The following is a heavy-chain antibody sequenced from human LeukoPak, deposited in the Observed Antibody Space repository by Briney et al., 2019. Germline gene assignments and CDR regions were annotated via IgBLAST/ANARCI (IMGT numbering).Heavy chain of an antibody. J-gene: IGHJ3*02. V-gene: IGHV3-13*01. D-gene: IGHD3-22*01. CDR1: GFTFSNYD. CDR3: TREAFTDSTGYYFSPFDM. CDR2: INTAGRT. Sequence: GGSLRLSCEASGFTFSNYDMHWVRQTAGKGLEWVALINTAGRTFYPGSVKGRFTISRDNAKKSLYLQMNSLTADDTAVYYCTREAFTDSTGYYFSPFDMWGQGTMVTVSS.